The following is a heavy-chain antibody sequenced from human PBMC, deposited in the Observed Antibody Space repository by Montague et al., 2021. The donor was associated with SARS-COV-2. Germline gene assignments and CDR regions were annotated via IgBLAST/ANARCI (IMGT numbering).Heavy chain of an antibody. CDR1: GVSISSARYC. CDR2: IFYDGTS. V-gene: IGHV4-39*01. CDR3: ARHKALNVAPYYFDY. J-gene: IGHJ4*02. D-gene: IGHD1-1*01. Sequence: SETLSLTCTVSGVSISSARYCWGWVRQTPGKGLEWIGNIFYDGTSHSNPSLNSRVTISVDTSKSQLSLRLSSVTAADTAVYFCARHKALNVAPYYFDYWGQGTVVTVSS.